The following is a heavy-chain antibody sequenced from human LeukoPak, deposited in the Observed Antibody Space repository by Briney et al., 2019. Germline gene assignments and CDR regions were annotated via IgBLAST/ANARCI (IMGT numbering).Heavy chain of an antibody. J-gene: IGHJ3*02. CDR2: INPNSGGT. CDR3: ARAIEKVIDAFDI. V-gene: IGHV1-2*04. Sequence: ASVKVSCEASGYTFTGYYMHWVRQAPGQGLEWMGWINPNSGGTNYAQKFQGWVTMTRDTSISTAYMELSRLRSDDTAVYYCARAIEKVIDAFDIWGQGTMVTVSS. D-gene: IGHD2-21*01. CDR1: GYTFTGYY.